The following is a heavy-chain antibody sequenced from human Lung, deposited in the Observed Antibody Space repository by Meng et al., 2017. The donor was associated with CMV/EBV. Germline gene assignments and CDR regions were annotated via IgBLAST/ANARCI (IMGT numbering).Heavy chain of an antibody. D-gene: IGHD6-19*01. CDR1: GYTFTGYY. CDR3: ARGLAVAGTSHFDY. Sequence: SVTVSXKASGYTFTGYYMHWVRQAPGQGLEWMGWINPNSGGTNYAQKFQGRVTMTRDTSISTAYMELSRLRSDDTAVYYCARGLAVAGTSHFDYWGQGTLVXVSS. J-gene: IGHJ4*02. V-gene: IGHV1-2*02. CDR2: INPNSGGT.